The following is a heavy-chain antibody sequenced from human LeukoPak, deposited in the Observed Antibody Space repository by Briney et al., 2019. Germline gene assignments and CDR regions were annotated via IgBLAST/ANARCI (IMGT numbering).Heavy chain of an antibody. CDR1: GYTFTGYY. Sequence: ASVKASCKASGYTFTGYYMHWVRQAPGQGLEWMGWINPNSGGTNYAQKFQGRVTMTRDTSISTAYMELSGLRSDDTAVYYCARSLVSPYYFDYWGQGTLVTVSS. V-gene: IGHV1-2*02. CDR2: INPNSGGT. D-gene: IGHD6-6*01. CDR3: ARSLVSPYYFDY. J-gene: IGHJ4*02.